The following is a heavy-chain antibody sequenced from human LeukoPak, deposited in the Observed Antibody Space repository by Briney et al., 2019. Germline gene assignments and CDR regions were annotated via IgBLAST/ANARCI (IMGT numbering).Heavy chain of an antibody. V-gene: IGHV3-7*01. CDR2: IKQDGSEK. CDR1: GFTFSSYW. Sequence: GGSLRLSCAASGFTFSSYWMSWVRQAPGKGLGWVANIKQDGSEKYYVDSVKGRFTISRDNAKNSLYLQMNSLRAEDTAVYYCARARTYYGGDYGPPSHYFDYWGQGTLVTVSS. CDR3: ARARTYYGGDYGPPSHYFDY. J-gene: IGHJ4*02. D-gene: IGHD4-23*01.